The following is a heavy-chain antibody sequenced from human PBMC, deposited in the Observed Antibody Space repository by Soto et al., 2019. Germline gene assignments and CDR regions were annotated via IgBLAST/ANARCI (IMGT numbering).Heavy chain of an antibody. D-gene: IGHD1-26*01. CDR3: ARGVSAGVDY. CDR1: GYSFTSLD. Sequence: ASLKVSCKSSGYSFTSLDINWVRQTAGQGLEWMGWMQPSTGRTGYAQKFQGRFTMTRDTSINTAYMELTTLTSDDTAFYYCARGVSAGVDYWGQGTLVTVSS. V-gene: IGHV1-8*01. J-gene: IGHJ4*02. CDR2: MQPSTGRT.